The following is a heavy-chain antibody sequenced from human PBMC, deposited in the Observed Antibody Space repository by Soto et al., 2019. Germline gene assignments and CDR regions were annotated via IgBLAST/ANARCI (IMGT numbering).Heavy chain of an antibody. J-gene: IGHJ5*02. CDR3: AGECHRYCSGGSCYRWNEDWFDP. Sequence: QVQLVQSGAEVKKPGASVKVSCKASGYTFTSYGISWVRQAPGQGLEWMGWISAYTGNTNYAQKLQGRVTMHTETSTSTAYMDQSIMRSDDTAVYYCAGECHRYCSGGSCYRWNEDWFDPWGQGTLVSVSS. D-gene: IGHD2-15*01. V-gene: IGHV1-18*04. CDR1: GYTFTSYG. CDR2: ISAYTGNT.